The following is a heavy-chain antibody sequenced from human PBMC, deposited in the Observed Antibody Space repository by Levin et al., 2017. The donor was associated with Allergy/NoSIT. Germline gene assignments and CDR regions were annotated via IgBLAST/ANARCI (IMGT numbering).Heavy chain of an antibody. CDR3: AAFWEEGYFDY. V-gene: IGHV3-7*01. J-gene: IGHJ4*02. Sequence: ASVKVSCAVSGLTFSSYWMNWVRQAPGKGLECVAIMKQDGSEKYYVDSVKGRFTISRDNTKNSLYLQMNSLRAEDTAVYYCAAFWEEGYFDYWGQGTLVTVSS. CDR2: MKQDGSEK. CDR1: GLTFSSYW. D-gene: IGHD3-16*01.